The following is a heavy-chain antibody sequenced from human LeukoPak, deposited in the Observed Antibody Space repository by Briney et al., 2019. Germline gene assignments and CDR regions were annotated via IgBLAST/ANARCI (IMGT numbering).Heavy chain of an antibody. J-gene: IGHJ4*02. CDR1: GVTFSSDD. CDR3: ARGGPTVTTLFDY. CDR2: IGTAGDT. D-gene: IGHD4-17*01. V-gene: IGHV3-13*01. Sequence: QPGGSLRLSCAASGVTFSSDDMHWVRQATGKGLEWVSAIGTAGDTYYPGSVKGRFTISRENAKNSLYLQMNSLTAGDTAVYYCARGGPTVTTLFDYWGQGTLVTVSS.